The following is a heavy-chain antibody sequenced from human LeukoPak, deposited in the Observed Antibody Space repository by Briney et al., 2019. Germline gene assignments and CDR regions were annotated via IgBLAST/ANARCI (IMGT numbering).Heavy chain of an antibody. J-gene: IGHJ4*02. CDR1: GGSISSYY. CDR3: ARGGGYHSDY. D-gene: IGHD3-22*01. CDR2: IYYSGST. V-gene: IGHV4-59*01. Sequence: SETLSLTCTVSGGSISSYYWNWIRQPPGKGLEWVGYIYYSGSTNYTPSLKSRVPISVDTSKNQFSLKLSSVTAADTAVYYCARGGGYHSDYWGQGTLVTVSS.